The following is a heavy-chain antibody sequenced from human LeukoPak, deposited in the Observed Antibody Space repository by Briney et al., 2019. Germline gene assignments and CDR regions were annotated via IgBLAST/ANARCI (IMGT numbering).Heavy chain of an antibody. CDR2: IYYSGST. CDR3: ARVGRGTTFWFDP. J-gene: IGHJ5*02. V-gene: IGHV4-30-4*08. D-gene: IGHD1-1*01. Sequence: PSQTLSLTCTVSGGSISSGDYYWSWIRQPPGKGLEWTGYIYYSGSTYYNPSLKSRVTISVDTSKNQFSLKLSSVTAADTAVYYCARVGRGTTFWFDPWGQGTLVTVSS. CDR1: GGSISSGDYY.